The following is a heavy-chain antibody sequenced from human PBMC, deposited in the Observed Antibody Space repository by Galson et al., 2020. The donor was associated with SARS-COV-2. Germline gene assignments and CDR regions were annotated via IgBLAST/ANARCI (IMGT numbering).Heavy chain of an antibody. Sequence: GGSLRLSCAASGFTFDDYAMHWVRQAPGKGLEWVSGISWNSGSIGYADSVKGRFTISRDNAKNSLYLQMNSLRAEDTALYYCAKDLPPYGSGMGYYYMDVWGKGTTVTVSS. CDR2: ISWNSGSI. CDR1: GFTFDDYA. CDR3: AKDLPPYGSGMGYYYMDV. J-gene: IGHJ6*03. V-gene: IGHV3-9*01. D-gene: IGHD3-10*01.